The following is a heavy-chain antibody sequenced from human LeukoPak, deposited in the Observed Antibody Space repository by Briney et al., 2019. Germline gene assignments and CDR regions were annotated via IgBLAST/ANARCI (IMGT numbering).Heavy chain of an antibody. Sequence: SETLSLTCAVYGGYFSGYYWSWIRQPPGKGLEWIGEINHSGSTNYNPSLKSRVTISVDTSKNQFSLNLRSVTAADTAVYYCARWGTDLWVPGVSYYYMDLWGKGTTVTVSS. J-gene: IGHJ6*03. CDR3: ARWGTDLWVPGVSYYYMDL. D-gene: IGHD3-16*01. CDR1: GGYFSGYY. CDR2: INHSGST. V-gene: IGHV4-34*01.